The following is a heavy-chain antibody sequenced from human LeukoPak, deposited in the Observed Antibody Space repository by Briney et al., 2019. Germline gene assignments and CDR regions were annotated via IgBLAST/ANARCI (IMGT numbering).Heavy chain of an antibody. CDR1: GYTFTSYY. CDR2: IDPSGGST. D-gene: IGHD6-19*01. CDR3: AREVAVAGTPDWYFDL. J-gene: IGHJ2*01. Sequence: ASVKVSCKASGYTFTSYYMHWVRQAPGQGLEWMGIIDPSGGSTSYAQKFQGRVTMTRDTSTSTVYMELSSLRSEDTAVYYCAREVAVAGTPDWYFDLWGRGTLVTVSS. V-gene: IGHV1-46*01.